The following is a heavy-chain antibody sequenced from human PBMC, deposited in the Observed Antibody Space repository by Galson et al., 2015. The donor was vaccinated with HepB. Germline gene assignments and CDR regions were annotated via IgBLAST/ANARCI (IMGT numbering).Heavy chain of an antibody. V-gene: IGHV1-2*04. CDR2: INPNSGGT. J-gene: IGHJ6*02. D-gene: IGHD2-2*01. Sequence: SVKVSCKASGYTFTGYYMHWVRQAPGQGLEWMGWINPNSGGTNYAQKFQGWVTMTRDTSISTAYMELSRLRSDDTAVYYCARDRGYCSSTSCPTAGMDVWGQGTTVTVSS. CDR3: ARDRGYCSSTSCPTAGMDV. CDR1: GYTFTGYY.